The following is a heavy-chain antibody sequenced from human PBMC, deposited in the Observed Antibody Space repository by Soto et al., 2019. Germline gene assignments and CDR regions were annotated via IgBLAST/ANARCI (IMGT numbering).Heavy chain of an antibody. V-gene: IGHV3-23*01. J-gene: IGHJ2*01. Sequence: EVQLLESGGGLVQPGGSLRLSCTASGFTFSSYAMNWVREAPGKGLEWVSVISGSGGSTYYADAVKGRFTISRDNSKNTLYLQMNSLRAEDTAVYYCAKRTVGWYFDLWGRGTLVTVSS. CDR2: ISGSGGST. D-gene: IGHD4-17*01. CDR1: GFTFSSYA. CDR3: AKRTVGWYFDL.